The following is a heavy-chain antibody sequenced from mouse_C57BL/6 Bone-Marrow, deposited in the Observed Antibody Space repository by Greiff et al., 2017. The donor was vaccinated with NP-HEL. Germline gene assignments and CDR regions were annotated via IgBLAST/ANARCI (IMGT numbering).Heavy chain of an antibody. CDR2: IRNKANGYTT. CDR1: GFTFTDYY. CDR3: ARFSNRNCYLDV. J-gene: IGHJ1*03. D-gene: IGHD2-14*01. Sequence: EVKLVESGGGLVQPGGSLSLSCAASGFTFTDYYMSWVRQPPGKALEWLGFIRNKANGYTTEYSASVKGRFTISRDNSQSILYLQMNALRAEDSATFYGARFSNRNCYLDVWGTGTTATVSS. V-gene: IGHV7-3*01.